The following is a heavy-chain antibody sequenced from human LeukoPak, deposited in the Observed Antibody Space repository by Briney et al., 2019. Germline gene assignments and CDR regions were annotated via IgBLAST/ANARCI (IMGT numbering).Heavy chain of an antibody. CDR3: ARGPTTVTLTSRYYYYYGMDV. V-gene: IGHV1-8*01. CDR2: MNPNSGNT. Sequence: GASVKVSCKASGYTFTSYDINWVRQATGQGLEWMGWMNPNSGNTGYAQKFQGRVTMTRNTSISTAYMELSSLRSEDTAVYYCARGPTTVTLTSRYYYYYGMDVWGQGTTVTVSS. J-gene: IGHJ6*02. D-gene: IGHD4-17*01. CDR1: GYTFTSYD.